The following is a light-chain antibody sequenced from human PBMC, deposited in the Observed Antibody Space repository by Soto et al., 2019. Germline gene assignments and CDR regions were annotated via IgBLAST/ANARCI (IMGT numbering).Light chain of an antibody. J-gene: IGLJ1*01. Sequence: SVLAQPASVSGSPGQSITVSCTGNSSDIGGYSYVSWYQQRPGKAPKLILYDVSDRPSGLSSRFSGSKSGNTASLTISGLQAEDEADYYCSSYTTRSTYVFGTGTKVTVL. CDR1: SSDIGGYSY. CDR2: DVS. CDR3: SSYTTRSTYV. V-gene: IGLV2-14*01.